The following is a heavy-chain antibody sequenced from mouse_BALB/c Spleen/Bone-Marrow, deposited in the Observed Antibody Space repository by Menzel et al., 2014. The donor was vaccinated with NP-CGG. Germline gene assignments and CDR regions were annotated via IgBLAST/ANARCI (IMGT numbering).Heavy chain of an antibody. CDR2: IIPNSGYS. Sequence: QVQLQQSGAELARPGASVKMSCQASGYTFTRYTMHWEKKRPGQGLEWIGDIIPNSGYSNYNQKFKDKATLTADKSSSTAYMQLSSLTSEDSAVYYCTIRYYAMDYWGQGTSVTVSS. J-gene: IGHJ4*01. CDR3: TIRYYAMDY. CDR1: GYTFTRYT. V-gene: IGHV1-4*01. D-gene: IGHD1-1*01.